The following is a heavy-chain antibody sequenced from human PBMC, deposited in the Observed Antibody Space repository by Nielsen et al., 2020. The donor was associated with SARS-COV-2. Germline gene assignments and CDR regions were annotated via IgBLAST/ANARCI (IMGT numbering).Heavy chain of an antibody. CDR3: ARVRGVRGYFDY. V-gene: IGHV4-38-2*02. D-gene: IGHD3-10*01. J-gene: IGHJ4*02. Sequence: SETLSLTCTVSGYSISSGYYWGWIRQPPGKGLEWIGSIYHSGSTYYNPSLKSRVTISVDTSKNQFSLKLSSVTAADTAVYYCARVRGVRGYFDYWGQGTLVTVSS. CDR2: IYHSGST. CDR1: GYSISSGYY.